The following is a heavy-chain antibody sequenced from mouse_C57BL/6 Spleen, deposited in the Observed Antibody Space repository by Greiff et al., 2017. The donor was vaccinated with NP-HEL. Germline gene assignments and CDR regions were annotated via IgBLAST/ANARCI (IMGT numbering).Heavy chain of an antibody. CDR1: GFTFSDSG. CDR2: ISSGSSTI. Sequence: EVQGVESGGGLVKPGGSLKLSCAASGFTFSDSGMHWVRQAPEKGLEWVAYISSGSSTIYYADTVKGRFTISRDNAQNTLFLQMTSLRSEDTAMYYGARRGGPFDYWGQGTTLTVSP. J-gene: IGHJ2*01. D-gene: IGHD1-1*02. CDR3: ARRGGPFDY. V-gene: IGHV5-17*01.